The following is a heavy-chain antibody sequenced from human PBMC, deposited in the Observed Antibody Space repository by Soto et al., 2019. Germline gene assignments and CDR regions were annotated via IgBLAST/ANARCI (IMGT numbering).Heavy chain of an antibody. D-gene: IGHD2-21*02. V-gene: IGHV1-69*12. CDR2: IIPIFGTA. CDR1: GGTFSSYA. CDR3: AREGCGGDCIPYDAFDI. J-gene: IGHJ3*02. Sequence: QVQLVQSGAEVKKPGSSVKVSCKASGGTFSSYAISWVRQAPGQGLEWMGGIIPIFGTANYAQTFQGRVTITADESTSTAYMELSSLRSEDTAVYYCAREGCGGDCIPYDAFDIWGQGTMVTVSS.